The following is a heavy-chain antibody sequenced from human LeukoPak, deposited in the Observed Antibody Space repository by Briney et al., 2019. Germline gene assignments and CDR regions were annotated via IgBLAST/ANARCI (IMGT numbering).Heavy chain of an antibody. CDR3: ARDRRGYSYGYTGFDY. CDR1: GGTFSSYA. D-gene: IGHD5-18*01. Sequence: ALVKVSCKASGGTFSSYAISWVRQAPGQGLEWMGGIIPIFGTANYAQKFQGRVTITADESTSTAYMELSSLRSEDTAVYYCARDRRGYSYGYTGFDYWGQGTLVTVSS. J-gene: IGHJ4*02. V-gene: IGHV1-69*01. CDR2: IIPIFGTA.